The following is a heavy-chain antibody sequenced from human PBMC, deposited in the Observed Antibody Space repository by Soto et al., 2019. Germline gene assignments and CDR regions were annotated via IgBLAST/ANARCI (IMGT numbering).Heavy chain of an antibody. CDR1: GYTFTGYY. CDR3: ARDLIKRLVGGMDV. CDR2: INPNSGGT. Sequence: ASVKVSCKASGYTFTGYYMHWVRQAPGQGLEWMGWINPNSGGTNYAQKFQGWVTMTRDTSISTAYMELSRLRSDDTAVYYCARDLIKRLVGGMDVWGQGTTVTVSS. D-gene: IGHD6-6*01. J-gene: IGHJ6*02. V-gene: IGHV1-2*04.